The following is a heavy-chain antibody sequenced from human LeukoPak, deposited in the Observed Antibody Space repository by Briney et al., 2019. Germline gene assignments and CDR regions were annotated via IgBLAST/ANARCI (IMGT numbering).Heavy chain of an antibody. J-gene: IGHJ4*02. Sequence: GGSLRLSCEASGFTVNNNYMSWVRQAPGKGLEWVSIIYTGGTTHYADALKGRVTISRDDSRNTVDLQMDSLRAEDTAVYYCARDSTSYYFDCWGQGALVTVSS. CDR2: IYTGGTT. CDR3: ARDSTSYYFDC. CDR1: GFTVNNNY. D-gene: IGHD6-6*01. V-gene: IGHV3-66*01.